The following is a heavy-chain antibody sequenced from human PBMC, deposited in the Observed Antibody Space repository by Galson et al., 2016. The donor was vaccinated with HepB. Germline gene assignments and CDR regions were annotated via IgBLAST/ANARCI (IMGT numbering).Heavy chain of an antibody. Sequence: SLRLSCAASGFIFSTYGMHWVRQAPGKGLEWVAVIWYDGSNKYYADSVKGRFTISRDNSKNTLYLQMNSLRDEDTAVYYCAREAAVAAACLDYWGQGTMVTVSS. V-gene: IGHV3-33*01. CDR2: IWYDGSNK. CDR1: GFIFSTYG. J-gene: IGHJ4*03. CDR3: AREAAVAAACLDY. D-gene: IGHD6-19*01.